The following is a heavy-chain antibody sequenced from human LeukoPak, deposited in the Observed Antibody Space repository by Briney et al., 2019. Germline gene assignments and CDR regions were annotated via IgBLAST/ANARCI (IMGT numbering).Heavy chain of an antibody. D-gene: IGHD4-17*01. J-gene: IGHJ4*02. CDR3: ARQGRDGDYFDY. Sequence: SETLSLTCAVYGGSFSGYYWGWVRQPPGKGREWIGSIYYSGSTYYNPSLKSRVTISVDTSKNQFSLKLSSVTAADTAVYYCARQGRDGDYFDYWGQGTLVTVSS. CDR1: GGSFSGYY. CDR2: IYYSGST. V-gene: IGHV4-39*01.